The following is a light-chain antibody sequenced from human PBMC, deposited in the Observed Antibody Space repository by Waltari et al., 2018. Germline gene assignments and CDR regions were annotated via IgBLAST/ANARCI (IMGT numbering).Light chain of an antibody. Sequence: DIQMTQSPSTLSASVGDRVTITCRASQSISWWLAWFQQKPGKAPKLLIYKASSLQSGVPSRFSGSGFGTDFTLKISRVEAEDVGVYYCMQALQTPITFGPGTKVDIK. V-gene: IGKV1-5*03. CDR1: QSISWW. CDR3: MQALQTPIT. CDR2: KAS. J-gene: IGKJ3*01.